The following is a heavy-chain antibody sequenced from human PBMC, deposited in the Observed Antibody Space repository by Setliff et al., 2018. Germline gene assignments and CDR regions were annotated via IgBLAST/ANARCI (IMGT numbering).Heavy chain of an antibody. D-gene: IGHD5-12*01. CDR2: TIPMFGSA. J-gene: IGHJ6*03. Sequence: SVKVSCKASGGTFRSYGISWVRQAPGQGLEWMGGTIPMFGSANYAQKFQGRVTVITDEFTGTAYMELSSLRTEDTAVYYCAREGVDIRSSTDYRYYMDVWGKGTTVTVSS. CDR3: AREGVDIRSSTDYRYYMDV. CDR1: GGTFRSYG. V-gene: IGHV1-69*05.